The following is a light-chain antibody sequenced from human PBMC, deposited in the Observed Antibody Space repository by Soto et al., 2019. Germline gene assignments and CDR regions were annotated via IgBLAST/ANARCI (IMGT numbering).Light chain of an antibody. Sequence: EIVMTQSPATLSVSPGERATLSCRASQSVSSNLAWYQQKPGQAPRLLIYGASTRATGIPARLSGSGSGTEFTLTISSLQSEDFAVYYCQQYKNWPRTFGQGTKVDI. CDR2: GAS. J-gene: IGKJ1*01. V-gene: IGKV3-15*01. CDR1: QSVSSN. CDR3: QQYKNWPRT.